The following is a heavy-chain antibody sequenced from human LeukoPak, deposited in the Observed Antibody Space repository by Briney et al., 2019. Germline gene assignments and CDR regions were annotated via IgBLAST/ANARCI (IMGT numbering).Heavy chain of an antibody. V-gene: IGHV3-66*01. Sequence: GGSLRLSCAASGFTVSSNYMSWVRQAPGKGLEWVSVIYSGGSTYYADSVKGRFTISRDNSKNTLYLRMNSLRAEDTAVYYCARDAQYYDYVWGSYRSPLGYWGQGTLVTVSS. CDR2: IYSGGST. CDR1: GFTVSSNY. D-gene: IGHD3-16*02. J-gene: IGHJ4*02. CDR3: ARDAQYYDYVWGSYRSPLGY.